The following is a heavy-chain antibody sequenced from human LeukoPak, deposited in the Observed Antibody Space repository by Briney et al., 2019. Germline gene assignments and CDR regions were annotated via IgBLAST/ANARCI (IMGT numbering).Heavy chain of an antibody. V-gene: IGHV3-30*04. CDR3: AIGDGLGELLSSFDH. Sequence: PGGSLRLSCAASGFAFSNYAMHWVRQAPGKGLQWVAVISYDGTKKYYADSLKGRFTISRDNSKNTLYLRMNSLRTEDTAVYYCAIGDGLGELLSSFDHWGQGTLVTVSS. CDR2: ISYDGTKK. D-gene: IGHD3-16*01. CDR1: GFAFSNYA. J-gene: IGHJ4*02.